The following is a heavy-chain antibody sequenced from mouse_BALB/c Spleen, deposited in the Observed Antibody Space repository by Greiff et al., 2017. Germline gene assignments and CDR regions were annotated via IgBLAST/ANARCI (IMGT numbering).Heavy chain of an antibody. CDR2: INPSTGYT. Sequence: QVHVKQSGAELAKPGASVKMSCKASGYTFPSYWMHWVKQRIGQGLEWIGYINPSTGYTEYNQKFKDKATLTADKSSSTAYMQLSSLTSEDSAVYYCARNYRYEVFAYWGQGTLVTVSA. CDR3: ARNYRYEVFAY. V-gene: IGHV1-7*01. J-gene: IGHJ3*01. D-gene: IGHD2-14*01. CDR1: GYTFPSYW.